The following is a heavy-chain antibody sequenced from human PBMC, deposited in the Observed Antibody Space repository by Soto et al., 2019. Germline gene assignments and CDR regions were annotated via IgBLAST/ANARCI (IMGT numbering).Heavy chain of an antibody. J-gene: IGHJ6*03. Sequence: GGSLRLSCAASGFTLNNYALSWVRQAPGKGLEWVSAISNSGGSTSYADSVKGRFTISRDNSNNTLYLQMNSLRAEDTAVYYCAKQITHLVDYYMDVWGKGTTVTVSS. D-gene: IGHD2-2*01. CDR3: AKQITHLVDYYMDV. CDR1: GFTLNNYA. V-gene: IGHV3-23*01. CDR2: ISNSGGST.